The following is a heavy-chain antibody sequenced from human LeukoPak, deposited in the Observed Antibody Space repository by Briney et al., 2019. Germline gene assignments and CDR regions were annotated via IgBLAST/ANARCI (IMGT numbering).Heavy chain of an antibody. CDR1: GFTFSSYG. CDR3: ADSSGWGREFDY. CDR2: ISYDGSNK. D-gene: IGHD6-19*01. V-gene: IGHV3-30*03. Sequence: GGSLRLSCAASGFTFSSYGMHWVRQAPGKGLEWVAVISYDGSNKYYADSVKGRFTISRDNSKNTLYLQMNSLRAEDTAVYYCADSSGWGREFDYWGQGTLVTVSS. J-gene: IGHJ4*02.